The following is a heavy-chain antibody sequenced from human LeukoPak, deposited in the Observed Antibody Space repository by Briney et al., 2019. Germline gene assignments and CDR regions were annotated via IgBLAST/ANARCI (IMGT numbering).Heavy chain of an antibody. J-gene: IGHJ4*02. V-gene: IGHV1-69*13. Sequence: SVKVSCKASGGTFSGYAISWVRQAPGQGLEWMGGIIPIFGTANYAQKFQGRVTITADESTSTAYMELSSLRSEDTAVYYCARREATYYFDYWGQGTLVTVSS. CDR3: ARREATYYFDY. CDR2: IIPIFGTA. CDR1: GGTFSGYA.